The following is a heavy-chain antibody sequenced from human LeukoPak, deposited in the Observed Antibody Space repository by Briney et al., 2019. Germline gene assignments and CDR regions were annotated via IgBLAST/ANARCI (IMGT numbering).Heavy chain of an antibody. CDR2: ISSSSSYI. V-gene: IGHV3-21*01. CDR1: GFTFSSYS. Sequence: TGGSLRLSCAASGFTFSSYSMNWVRQAPGKGLEWVSSISSSSSYIYYADSVKGRFTISRDNAKNSLYLQMNSLRAEDTAVYYCARVWRAEYEQQLGGLLDYWGQGTLVTVSS. D-gene: IGHD6-13*01. J-gene: IGHJ4*02. CDR3: ARVWRAEYEQQLGGLLDY.